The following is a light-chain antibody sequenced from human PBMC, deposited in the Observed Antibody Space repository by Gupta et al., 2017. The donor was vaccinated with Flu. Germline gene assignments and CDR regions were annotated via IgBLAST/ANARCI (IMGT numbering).Light chain of an antibody. J-gene: IGLJ2*01. CDR3: SSYTANYNLH. Sequence: QSALTQPPSAPGSPGQSVTISCTGTSSDIGCYNYVSWYQQHPGKAPKLILYEVKAPPSGVPARFSGSKSGNTASLSVSGLQTEDEADYYCSSYTANYNLHFVVGTGLTVL. V-gene: IGLV2-8*01. CDR2: EVK. CDR1: SSDIGCYNY.